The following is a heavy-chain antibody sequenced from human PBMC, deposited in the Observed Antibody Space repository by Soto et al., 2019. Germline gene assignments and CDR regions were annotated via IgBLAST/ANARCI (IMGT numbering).Heavy chain of an antibody. CDR1: GYPFIAYY. CDR2: INPNSGST. CDR3: ARDVGFERSYDYFWGPYPTPTHGMDV. D-gene: IGHD3-16*01. V-gene: IGHV1-2*04. Sequence: GASVKVSCKASGYPFIAYYIHWVRQAPGQGLEWMGWINPNSGSTNYAQKFQDWVTMTRDTSISTAYMELTRLKSDDTAVYYCARDVGFERSYDYFWGPYPTPTHGMDVWG. J-gene: IGHJ6*02.